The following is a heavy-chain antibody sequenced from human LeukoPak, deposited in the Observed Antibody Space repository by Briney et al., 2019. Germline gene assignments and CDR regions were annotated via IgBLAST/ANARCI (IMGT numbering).Heavy chain of an antibody. Sequence: SETLSLTCAVYGGSFSGYHWSWIRQPPGKGLEWIGEINHSGSTNYNPSLKSRVTISVDTSKNQFSLKLSSVTAADTAVYYCARVYSGYYYGAFDYWGQGTLVTVSS. CDR1: GGSFSGYH. D-gene: IGHD3-22*01. V-gene: IGHV4-34*09. CDR3: ARVYSGYYYGAFDY. J-gene: IGHJ4*02. CDR2: INHSGST.